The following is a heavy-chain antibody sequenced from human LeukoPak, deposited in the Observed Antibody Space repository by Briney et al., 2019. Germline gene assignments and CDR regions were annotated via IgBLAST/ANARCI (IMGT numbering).Heavy chain of an antibody. CDR2: IIPICGTA. V-gene: IGHV1-69*13. CDR1: GGTFSSYA. Sequence: ASVKVSCKASGGTFSSYAISSVRQAPGQRLEWMGGIIPICGTANYAQKLQGRVTITAEESTRTAYMEMSSLRSADTAVYYCARDPVSVTAAESYFASWGKGTLVTVSS. J-gene: IGHJ4*02. CDR3: ARDPVSVTAAESYFAS. D-gene: IGHD2-21*02.